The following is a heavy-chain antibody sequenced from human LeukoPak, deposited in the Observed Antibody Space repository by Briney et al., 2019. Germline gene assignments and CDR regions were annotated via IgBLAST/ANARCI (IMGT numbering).Heavy chain of an antibody. V-gene: IGHV4-34*01. Sequence: SETLSLTCAVYGGSFSGYYWSWIRQPPGKGLEWIGEINHSGSTNYNPSLKSRVTISVDTSENQFSLKLSSVTAADTAVYYCARRKVLRYFDWNSRGPENAFDIWGQGTMVTVSS. D-gene: IGHD3-9*01. CDR3: ARRKVLRYFDWNSRGPENAFDI. CDR1: GGSFSGYY. CDR2: INHSGST. J-gene: IGHJ3*02.